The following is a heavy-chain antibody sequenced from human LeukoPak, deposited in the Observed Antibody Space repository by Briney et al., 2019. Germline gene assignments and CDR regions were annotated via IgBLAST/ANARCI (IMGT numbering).Heavy chain of an antibody. V-gene: IGHV3-48*01. CDR2: MSRSGDII. J-gene: IGHJ4*02. CDR1: GFTFSDYN. D-gene: IGHD3-3*01. Sequence: HAGGSLRLSCAASGFTFSDYNMNWVRQVPGKGLESVSYMSRSGDIIYYADSVKGRFTISRDNAKNSLYLQMNSLRAEDTAIYYCAKDGVRRDDYWGQGTLVTVSS. CDR3: AKDGVRRDDY.